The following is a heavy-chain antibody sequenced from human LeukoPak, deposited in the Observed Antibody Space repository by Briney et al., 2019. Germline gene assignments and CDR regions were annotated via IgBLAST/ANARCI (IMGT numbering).Heavy chain of an antibody. V-gene: IGHV1-2*02. Sequence: ASVKVPCKASGYTFNGYYMHWVRQAPGQGLEWMGWINPNSGGTNYAQKFQGRVTMTRDTSISTAYMSRLRSDDTAVYYCARGMEPYYYMDVWGKGTTVTVSS. CDR2: INPNSGGT. CDR3: ARGMEPYYYMDV. CDR1: GYTFNGYY. D-gene: IGHD1-26*01. J-gene: IGHJ6*03.